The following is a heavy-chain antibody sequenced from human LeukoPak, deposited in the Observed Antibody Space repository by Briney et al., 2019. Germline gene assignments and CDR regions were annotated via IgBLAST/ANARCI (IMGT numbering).Heavy chain of an antibody. V-gene: IGHV4-30-2*01. Sequence: SQTVSLTCAVSGGSISSGGYSWSWIRQPPGKGLEWIGYIYHSGSTYYNPSLKSRVTISVDRSKNQFSLKLSSVTAADTAVYYCARVGCSSTSCYYGMDVWGKGTTVTVSS. CDR3: ARVGCSSTSCYYGMDV. CDR1: GGSISSGGYS. D-gene: IGHD2-2*01. J-gene: IGHJ6*04. CDR2: IYHSGST.